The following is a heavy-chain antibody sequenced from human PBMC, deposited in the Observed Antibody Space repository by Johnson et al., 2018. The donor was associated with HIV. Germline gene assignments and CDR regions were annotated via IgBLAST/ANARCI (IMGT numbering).Heavy chain of an antibody. CDR2: IRYDGSNK. V-gene: IGHV3-30*02. D-gene: IGHD3-10*01. CDR1: GFTVSSYG. Sequence: QMQLVESGGGLVQPGRSLRLSCTASGFTVSSYGMHWVRQAPGKGLEWVAFIRYDGSNKYYADSVKGRFTISRDNSKNTLYLQMNSLRAEDTAVYYCAKDQGWFGEFMNAFDIWGQGTMVTVYS. CDR3: AKDQGWFGEFMNAFDI. J-gene: IGHJ3*02.